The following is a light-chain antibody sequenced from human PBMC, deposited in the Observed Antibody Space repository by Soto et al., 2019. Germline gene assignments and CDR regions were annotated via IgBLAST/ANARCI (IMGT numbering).Light chain of an antibody. CDR1: QSVTNYY. CDR2: GAS. J-gene: IGKJ1*01. Sequence: ENVLTQSPGTLSLSPGERATLSCRASQSVTNYYLAWYQQTPAQAPRLLIFGASSRASGIPDRFNGSGSGTDFPLTISRLEPEDFAMYYCQQYAYSPRTFGQGTKVEIK. V-gene: IGKV3-20*01. CDR3: QQYAYSPRT.